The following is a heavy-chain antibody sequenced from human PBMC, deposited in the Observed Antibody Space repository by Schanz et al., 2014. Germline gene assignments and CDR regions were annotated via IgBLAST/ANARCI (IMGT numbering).Heavy chain of an antibody. J-gene: IGHJ4*02. CDR1: GASISRYY. CDR3: ARGWEVKVFDL. Sequence: QVQLQESGPGLVKPSETLSLTCTVSGASISRYYWSWIRQPPGKGLEWIGYIYSSGNTKYNPSLRGGVPSSGDTSKTQSSRKLSSMTAADTAVYYCARGWEVKVFDLWGQGLLVTVSS. CDR2: IYSSGNT. V-gene: IGHV4-59*08. D-gene: IGHD1-26*01.